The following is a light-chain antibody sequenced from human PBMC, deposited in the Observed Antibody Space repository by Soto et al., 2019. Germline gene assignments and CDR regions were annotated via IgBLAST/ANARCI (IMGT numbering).Light chain of an antibody. J-gene: IGKJ2*01. Sequence: DIQMTQSPSSLSAYVGDRVTITCRASQDIVNFLNWYQQMPGKAPRLLLYAAFSLQSGVPSRFSGRGSGTDFTLTISSLQPEDSATYYCHQSYDLPHTFGQGTKVDIK. CDR3: HQSYDLPHT. V-gene: IGKV1-39*01. CDR1: QDIVNF. CDR2: AAF.